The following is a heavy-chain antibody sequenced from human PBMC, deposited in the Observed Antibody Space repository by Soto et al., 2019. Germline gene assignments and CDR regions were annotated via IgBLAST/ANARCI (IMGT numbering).Heavy chain of an antibody. V-gene: IGHV3-23*01. CDR2: VSGSGAGT. J-gene: IGHJ4*02. D-gene: IGHD2-15*01. Sequence: PGGSLRLSCAGSGFTFSTSAMSWVRQAPGKGLEWVSSVSGSGAGTYYADSVKGRFTVSRDNSNNTLYLQMNSLRAEDTARYYCAKWGGSCNLIDYWGQGTLVTVSS. CDR1: GFTFSTSA. CDR3: AKWGGSCNLIDY.